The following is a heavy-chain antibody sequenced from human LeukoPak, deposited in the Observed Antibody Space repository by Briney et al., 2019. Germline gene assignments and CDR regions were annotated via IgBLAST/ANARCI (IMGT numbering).Heavy chain of an antibody. CDR3: ARDIMSSAFDI. J-gene: IGHJ3*02. Sequence: ASVKVSCKASGYTFTSYDINWVRQATGQGLEWMGWINPNSGGTNYAQKFQGRVTMTRDTSISTAYMELSRLRSDDTAVYYCARDIMSSAFDIWGQGTMVTVSS. D-gene: IGHD5/OR15-5a*01. CDR2: INPNSGGT. CDR1: GYTFTSYD. V-gene: IGHV1-2*02.